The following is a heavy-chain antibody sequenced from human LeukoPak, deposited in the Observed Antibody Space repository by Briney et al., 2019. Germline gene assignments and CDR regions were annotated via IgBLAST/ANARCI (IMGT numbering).Heavy chain of an antibody. J-gene: IGHJ5*02. Sequence: SETLSLTCTVSGGSISSSSYYWGWLRQPPGTGLEGIGSIYYSGSTYYNPPLKSRVTISVDTSKNQFSLKLSSVTAADTAVYYCAGDRSGWNWFDPWGQGTLVTVSS. CDR2: IYYSGST. CDR3: AGDRSGWNWFDP. V-gene: IGHV4-39*07. CDR1: GGSISSSSYY. D-gene: IGHD2-15*01.